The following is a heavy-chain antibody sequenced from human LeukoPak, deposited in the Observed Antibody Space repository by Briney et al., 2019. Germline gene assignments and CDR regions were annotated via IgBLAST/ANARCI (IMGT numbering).Heavy chain of an antibody. D-gene: IGHD1-26*01. CDR1: GGSITTKNW. J-gene: IGHJ4*02. CDR3: TRESGAFSPFGF. Sequence: SETLSLTCAVSGGSITTKNWWSWGRQPPGKGQEWIGEFNISGATNYNPSLESRVSISIDKSKNHFSLEVTSVTAADTAMYFCTRESGAFSPFGFWGRGTLVTVSS. V-gene: IGHV4-4*02. CDR2: FNISGAT.